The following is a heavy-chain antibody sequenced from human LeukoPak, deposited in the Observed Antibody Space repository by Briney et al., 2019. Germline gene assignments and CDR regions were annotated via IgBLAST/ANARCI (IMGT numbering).Heavy chain of an antibody. Sequence: ASVKVSCKASGYTFTSYGISWVRQAPGQGLEWMGWISAYNGNTNYAQKLQGRVTMTTDTSTSTAYMELRSLRSDDTAVYYCARDSLTGDRGIDPWAREPWSPSPQ. V-gene: IGHV1-18*01. CDR1: GYTFTSYG. D-gene: IGHD2-15*01. CDR2: ISAYNGNT. J-gene: IGHJ5*02. CDR3: ARDSLTGDRGIDP.